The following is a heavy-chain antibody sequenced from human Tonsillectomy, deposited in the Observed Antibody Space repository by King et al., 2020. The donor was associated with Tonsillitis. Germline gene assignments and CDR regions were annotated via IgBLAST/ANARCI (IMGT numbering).Heavy chain of an antibody. V-gene: IGHV3-30*02. D-gene: IGHD6-19*01. CDR1: GFIFNDYG. J-gene: IGHJ4*02. CDR2: IRDDGTNR. CDR3: ATAGYASGWIFDS. Sequence: VQLVESGGGVVQPGGSLRLSCAASGFIFNDYGMHWLRQAPGKGLEWVSYIRDDGTNRYFADSVEGRFTISRDNSKNTLFLQMNSLRSEDTAVYYCATAGYASGWIFDSWGQGTLVTVSS.